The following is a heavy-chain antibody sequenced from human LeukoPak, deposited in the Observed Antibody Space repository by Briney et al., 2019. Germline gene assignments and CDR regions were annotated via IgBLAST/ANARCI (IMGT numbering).Heavy chain of an antibody. Sequence: GGSLRLSCTASGFTFGDYAMSWFRQAPGKGLEWVGFIRSKAYGGTTEYAASVKGRFTISRDDSKSIAYLQMNSLKTEDTAVYYCTRDFRYFDWLLSPAFDIWGQGTMVTVSS. J-gene: IGHJ3*02. CDR3: TRDFRYFDWLLSPAFDI. CDR1: GFTFGDYA. V-gene: IGHV3-49*03. D-gene: IGHD3-9*01. CDR2: IRSKAYGGTT.